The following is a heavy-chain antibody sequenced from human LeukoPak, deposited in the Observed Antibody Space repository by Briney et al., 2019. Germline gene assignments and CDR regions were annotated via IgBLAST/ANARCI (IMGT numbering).Heavy chain of an antibody. D-gene: IGHD3-16*01. CDR1: GFTLNTYA. CDR2: ISGSDGSA. CDR3: PKDPRRMARLITFGGGRPYYFDY. V-gene: IGHV3-23*01. J-gene: IGHJ4*02. Sequence: PGGSLRLSCAASGFTLNTYAIRSVRQAPGKGLEWVSAISGSDGSASYADSVKRRFTISRDNHKNTLYLQMNSLRADDTSVYYCPKDPRRMARLITFGGGRPYYFDYWGQGTLVTVSS.